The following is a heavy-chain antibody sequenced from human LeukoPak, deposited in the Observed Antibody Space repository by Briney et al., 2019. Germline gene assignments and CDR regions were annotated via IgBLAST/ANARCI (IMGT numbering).Heavy chain of an antibody. Sequence: ASVTVSYKASGYTFTSYDINWVRQAAGQGLEGMGWMNPNSGNTGYAQKFQGRVTMTRNTSISTAYMELSSLRSEDTAVYYCARGRITMVRGVIIMYWGQGTLVTVSS. CDR2: MNPNSGNT. J-gene: IGHJ4*02. CDR3: ARGRITMVRGVIIMY. D-gene: IGHD3-10*01. V-gene: IGHV1-8*01. CDR1: GYTFTSYD.